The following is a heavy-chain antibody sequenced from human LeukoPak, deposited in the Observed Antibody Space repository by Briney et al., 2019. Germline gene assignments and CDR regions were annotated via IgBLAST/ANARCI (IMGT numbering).Heavy chain of an antibody. CDR2: ISTSAGTI. D-gene: IGHD3-22*01. CDR3: ARDAIDSSGFDFDY. Sequence: GGSLRLSCAASGFTFSDYYMTWIRQAPGKGLEWISYISTSAGTIYYADSVKGRFTISRDNAKNSLHLQMNSLRAEDTAVYYCARDAIDSSGFDFDYWGQGTLVTVSS. J-gene: IGHJ4*02. CDR1: GFTFSDYY. V-gene: IGHV3-11*01.